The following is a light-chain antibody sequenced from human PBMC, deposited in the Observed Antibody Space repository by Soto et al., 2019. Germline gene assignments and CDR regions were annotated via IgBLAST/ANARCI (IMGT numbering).Light chain of an antibody. J-gene: IGKJ1*01. CDR3: QQYNNWPVWT. CDR1: QSISSY. V-gene: IGKV1-39*01. Sequence: DIQMTQSPSSLSASVGDRVTITCRASQSISSYLNWYQQKSGKAPKLLIYAVCSLQSGVPSRFSGSVSGTEFTLTISSLQSEDFAVYYCQQYNNWPVWTFGQGTKVDIK. CDR2: AVC.